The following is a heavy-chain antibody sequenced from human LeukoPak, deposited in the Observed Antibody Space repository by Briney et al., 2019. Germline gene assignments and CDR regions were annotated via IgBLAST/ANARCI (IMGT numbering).Heavy chain of an antibody. V-gene: IGHV3-23*01. Sequence: GGSLRLSCAASGFTFSSYAMIWVRQAPGKGLEWVSGISGSGNTYYAASVKGRFTISRDNSKNTLYLQMNNLRGDDTAVYYCEKPHYGSGSYYTDDYWGQGTLVTVSS. CDR2: ISGSGNT. J-gene: IGHJ4*02. D-gene: IGHD3-10*01. CDR3: EKPHYGSGSYYTDDY. CDR1: GFTFSSYA.